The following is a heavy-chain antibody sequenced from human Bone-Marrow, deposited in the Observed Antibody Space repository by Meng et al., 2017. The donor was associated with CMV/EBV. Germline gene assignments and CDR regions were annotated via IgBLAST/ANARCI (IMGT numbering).Heavy chain of an antibody. CDR1: GGSISSSNW. V-gene: IGHV4-4*02. CDR3: ARDYYGSGSNRGFDY. Sequence: GSLRLSCAVSGGSISSSNWWSWVRQSPGKGLEWIGEIYHSGNTNYNPSLKSRVTISVDKSKNQFSLKLSSVTAADTAVYYCARDYYGSGSNRGFDYWGQGTLVTVSS. J-gene: IGHJ4*02. CDR2: IYHSGNT. D-gene: IGHD3-10*01.